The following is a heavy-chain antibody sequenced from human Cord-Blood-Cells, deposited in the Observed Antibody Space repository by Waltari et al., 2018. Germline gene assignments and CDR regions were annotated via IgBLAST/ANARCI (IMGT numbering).Heavy chain of an antibody. J-gene: IGHJ4*02. D-gene: IGHD6-13*01. CDR3: ARRGGRYSSSWYFDY. V-gene: IGHV4-59*01. CDR1: GGSFRSYY. CDR2: IYYSGGT. Sequence: QVQLQESGPGLVKPSETLSLTCPVPGGSFRSYYWTWIRQPPGKGLEWIGYIYYSGGTNYNPSLKSRVTISVDTSKNQFSLKLSSVTAADTAVYYCARRGGRYSSSWYFDYWGQGTLVTVSS.